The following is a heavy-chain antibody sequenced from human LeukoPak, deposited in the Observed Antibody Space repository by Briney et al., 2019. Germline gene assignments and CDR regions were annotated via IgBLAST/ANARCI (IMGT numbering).Heavy chain of an antibody. V-gene: IGHV4-34*01. J-gene: IGHJ5*02. CDR3: ARLWVVGPFDP. Sequence: SETLSLTCAVYGGSFSGYYWSWIRQPPGKGLEWIGEINHSGSTNYNPSLKSRVTISVDTSKNQFSLKLSSVTAADTAVYYCARLWVVGPFDPWGQGTLVTVSS. CDR1: GGSFSGYY. D-gene: IGHD1-26*01. CDR2: INHSGST.